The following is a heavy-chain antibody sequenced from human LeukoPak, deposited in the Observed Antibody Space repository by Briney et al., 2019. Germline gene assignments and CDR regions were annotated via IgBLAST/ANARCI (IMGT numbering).Heavy chain of an antibody. Sequence: GPVKVSCKASGYTLTNYDINWVRRATGQGLEWMGWMNPNSGNTGYAQKFQGRVTITRNTSTSTAYMELSSLRSEDTAVYYCARRLVVDDTRMYHHMDVWGKGTTVTVSS. J-gene: IGHJ6*03. D-gene: IGHD3-22*01. CDR3: ARRLVVDDTRMYHHMDV. V-gene: IGHV1-8*03. CDR2: MNPNSGNT. CDR1: GYTLTNYD.